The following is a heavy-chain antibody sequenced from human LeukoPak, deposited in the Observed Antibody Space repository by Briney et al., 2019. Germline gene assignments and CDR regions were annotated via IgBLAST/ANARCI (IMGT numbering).Heavy chain of an antibody. CDR2: ISPSSSRI. J-gene: IGHJ4*02. Sequence: GGSLRLSCAASGFTFRSYNMNWVRQAPGKGLEWVSYISPSSSRIDYAASVRGRFTISRDNAKGSLYLQMNSLSTDDTAVYYCARMNYVSSGWGAPFDDWGQGTLVTVSS. V-gene: IGHV3-48*04. CDR3: ARMNYVSSGWGAPFDD. D-gene: IGHD1-7*01. CDR1: GFTFRSYN.